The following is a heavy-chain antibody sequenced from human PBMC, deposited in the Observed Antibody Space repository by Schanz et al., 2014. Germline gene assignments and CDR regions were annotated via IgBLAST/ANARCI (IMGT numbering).Heavy chain of an antibody. Sequence: VYLVESGGGLVQPGGSLRLSCAASGFIFNDYYMNWIRQAPGKGLEWLSYISRDGTTSYYADSVKGRFTISRDNAKNSLYLEMTSLRGEDTAVYYCARDRWDWNNAFDIWGQGTMVTVSS. D-gene: IGHD1-1*01. V-gene: IGHV3-11*01. CDR3: ARDRWDWNNAFDI. J-gene: IGHJ3*02. CDR2: ISRDGTTS. CDR1: GFIFNDYY.